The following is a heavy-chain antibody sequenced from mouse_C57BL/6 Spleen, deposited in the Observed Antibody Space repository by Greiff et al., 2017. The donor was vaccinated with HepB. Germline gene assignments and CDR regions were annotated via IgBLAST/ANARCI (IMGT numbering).Heavy chain of an antibody. V-gene: IGHV1-63*01. CDR2: IYPGGGYT. J-gene: IGHJ2*01. D-gene: IGHD1-1*01. CDR1: GYTFTNYW. CDR3: ARGGTTVVAYRYYFDD. Sequence: QVQLKQSGAELVRPGTSVKMSCKASGYTFTNYWIGWAKQRPGHGLEWIGDIYPGGGYTNYNEKFKGKATLTADKSSSTAYMQFSSLTSEDSAIYYCARGGTTVVAYRYYFDDWGQGTTRTVSS.